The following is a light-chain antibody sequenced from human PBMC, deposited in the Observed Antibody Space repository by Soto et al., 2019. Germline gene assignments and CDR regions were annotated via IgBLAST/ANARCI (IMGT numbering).Light chain of an antibody. V-gene: IGLV2-14*03. J-gene: IGLJ1*01. CDR2: DVS. Sequence: QSVLTQPASVSGSPGQSITISCTGTSSDVGAYNYVSWYQQHPGKVPKLMSYDVSDRPSGVSNRFSGSKSGNTASLTISGLQAEDEADYYCSSFTRSNSYVFGTGTKLTV. CDR1: SSDVGAYNY. CDR3: SSFTRSNSYV.